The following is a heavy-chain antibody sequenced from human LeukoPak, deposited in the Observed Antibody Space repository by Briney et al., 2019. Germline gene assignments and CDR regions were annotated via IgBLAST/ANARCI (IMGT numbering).Heavy chain of an antibody. D-gene: IGHD2-2*01. V-gene: IGHV3-11*01. CDR3: ARDSSAAQYQLLTYNWFDP. Sequence: GGSLRLSCAASGFTFGDYYMSWIRQAPGKGLEWVSYISSSGSTIYYADSVKGRFTISRDNAKNSLYLQMNSLRAEDTAVYYCARDSSAAQYQLLTYNWFDPWGQGTLVTVSS. J-gene: IGHJ5*02. CDR1: GFTFGDYY. CDR2: ISSSGSTI.